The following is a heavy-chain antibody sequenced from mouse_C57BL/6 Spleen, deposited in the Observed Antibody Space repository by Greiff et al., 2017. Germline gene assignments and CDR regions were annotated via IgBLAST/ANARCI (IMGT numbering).Heavy chain of an antibody. J-gene: IGHJ4*01. CDR2: IHPNSGST. CDR1: GYTFTSYW. CDR3: ARSKDYYGSSPHYYAKDD. D-gene: IGHD1-1*01. Sequence: QVQLQQPGAELVKPGASVKLSCKASGYTFTSYWMHWVKQRPGQGLEWIGMIHPNSGSTNYNEKFKSKATLTVDKSSSTAYMQLSSLTSEDSAVYYCARSKDYYGSSPHYYAKDDWGQGTSVTVAT. V-gene: IGHV1-64*01.